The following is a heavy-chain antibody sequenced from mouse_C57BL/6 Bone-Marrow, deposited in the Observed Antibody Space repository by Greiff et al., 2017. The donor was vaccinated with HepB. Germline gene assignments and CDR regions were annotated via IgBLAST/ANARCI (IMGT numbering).Heavy chain of an antibody. D-gene: IGHD2-4*01. V-gene: IGHV1-78*01. CDR1: GYTFTDHT. J-gene: IGHJ4*01. CDR3: ARGRVYYDSLYAMDY. Sequence: VKLQQSGAELARPGASVKLSCKASGYTFTDHTIHWMKQRPEQGLEWIGYIYPRDGSTKYNEKFKGKATLTADKSSSTAYMQLNSLTSEDSAVYFCARGRVYYDSLYAMDYWGQGTSVTVSS. CDR2: IYPRDGST.